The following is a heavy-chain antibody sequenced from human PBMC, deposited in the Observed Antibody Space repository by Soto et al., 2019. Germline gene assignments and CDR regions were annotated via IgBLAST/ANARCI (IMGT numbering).Heavy chain of an antibody. V-gene: IGHV1-24*01. J-gene: IGHJ6*02. Sequence: ASVKVSCKVSGYTLTELSVHWVRQAPGKGLEWMGGFDPEDGETIYAQKFQGRVTMTEDTSTDTAYMELSSLRSEDTAVYYCATDLRRYGTPVGWYYYGMDVWGQGTTVTVSS. CDR1: GYTLTELS. CDR3: ATDLRRYGTPVGWYYYGMDV. CDR2: FDPEDGET. D-gene: IGHD1-26*01.